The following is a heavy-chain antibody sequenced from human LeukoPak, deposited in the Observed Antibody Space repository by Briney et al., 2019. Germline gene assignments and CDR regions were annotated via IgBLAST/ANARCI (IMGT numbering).Heavy chain of an antibody. CDR3: ARVSWFPGTSYYYMDV. V-gene: IGHV4-61*05. CDR1: GGSINSITNY. CDR2: IHYSGST. D-gene: IGHD1-1*01. J-gene: IGHJ6*03. Sequence: SETLSLTCTVSGGSINSITNYWGWIRQPPGKGLVWIGYIHYSGSTNYNPSLKSRVTISVDTSKNQFSLKLSSVTAADTAVYYCARVSWFPGTSYYYMDVWGKGTTVTVSS.